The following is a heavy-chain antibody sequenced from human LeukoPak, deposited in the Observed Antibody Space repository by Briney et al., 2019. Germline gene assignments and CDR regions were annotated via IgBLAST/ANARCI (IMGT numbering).Heavy chain of an antibody. CDR2: IWYDGSNK. CDR3: ARVRAYCSSTSCYALDY. J-gene: IGHJ4*02. Sequence: GGSPRLSCAASGFTFSSYGMHWVRQAPGKGLEWVAVIWYDGSNKYYADSVKGRFTISRDNSKNTLYLQMNSLRAEDTAVYYCARVRAYCSSTSCYALDYWGQGTLVTVSS. D-gene: IGHD2-2*01. V-gene: IGHV3-33*01. CDR1: GFTFSSYG.